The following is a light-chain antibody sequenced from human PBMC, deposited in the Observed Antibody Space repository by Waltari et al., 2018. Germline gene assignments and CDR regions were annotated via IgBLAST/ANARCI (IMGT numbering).Light chain of an antibody. V-gene: IGKV3-20*01. CDR1: QSVTSS. J-gene: IGKJ4*01. Sequence: EIVLTPSPGTLSLSPGERATLSCRASQSVTSSLARYQHNTGQAPRLLIYGAFSRATGLPDRFGGSESGTDFILTSSRVGPEDFAIYYCQQYGTSPLSFGGGTKVEMK. CDR2: GAF. CDR3: QQYGTSPLS.